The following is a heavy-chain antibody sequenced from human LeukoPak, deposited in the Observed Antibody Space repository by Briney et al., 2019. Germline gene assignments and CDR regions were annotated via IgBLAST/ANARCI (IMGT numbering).Heavy chain of an antibody. CDR3: ARDSGVSIMGPWYFDL. Sequence: SQTLSPTCTLSGGSISSGSYYWSWIRQPAGKGLEWIGRIYTSGSTNYNPSLKSRVTISVDTSKNQFSLKLSSVTAADTAVYYCARDSGVSIMGPWYFDLWGRGTLVTVSS. J-gene: IGHJ2*01. D-gene: IGHD3-16*01. V-gene: IGHV4-61*02. CDR1: GGSISSGSYY. CDR2: IYTSGST.